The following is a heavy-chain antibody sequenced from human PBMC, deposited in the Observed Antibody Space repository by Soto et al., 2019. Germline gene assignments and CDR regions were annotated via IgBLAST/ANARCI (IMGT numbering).Heavy chain of an antibody. D-gene: IGHD3-3*01. J-gene: IGHJ1*01. Sequence: EVQLLQSRGGLVQPGGSLRLSCAASGFSFGNYVMNWVRQAPGKGLEWVSGISDSGGSSSSADSVKGRFTVSRDNSKNTLYLQMDSLTGDDTAVYYCTKGGDSWSGYAQHWGQGALVTVAS. CDR3: TKGGDSWSGYAQH. CDR1: GFSFGNYV. CDR2: ISDSGGSS. V-gene: IGHV3-23*01.